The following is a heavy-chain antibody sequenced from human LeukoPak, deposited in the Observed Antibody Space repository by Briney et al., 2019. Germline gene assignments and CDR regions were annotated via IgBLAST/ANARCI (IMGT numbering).Heavy chain of an antibody. D-gene: IGHD1-26*01. Sequence: SETLSLTCSVSGDSVSGISYYWGWIRQPPGKGLEWNGKIYYSGSSYNNPSLESRVVISLDTSRNQFSLKLTSVTATDTAVYYCARQGAVGATGFDFWGQGILVTVSS. CDR1: GDSVSGISYY. CDR2: IYYSGSS. CDR3: ARQGAVGATGFDF. V-gene: IGHV4-39*01. J-gene: IGHJ4*02.